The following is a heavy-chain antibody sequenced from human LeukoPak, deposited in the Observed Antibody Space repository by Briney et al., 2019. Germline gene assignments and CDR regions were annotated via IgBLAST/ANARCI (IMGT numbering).Heavy chain of an antibody. J-gene: IGHJ4*02. V-gene: IGHV3-11*01. D-gene: IGHD1-1*01. CDR1: GFTFSDYY. Sequence: NPGGSLRLSCAASGFTFSDYYMSWIRQAPGKGLEWVSYISSSGSTIYYADSVKGRFTISRNNAKNSLYLQMNSLRAEDTAVYYCARESTLPRSFDYWGQGTLVTVSS. CDR2: ISSSGSTI. CDR3: ARESTLPRSFDY.